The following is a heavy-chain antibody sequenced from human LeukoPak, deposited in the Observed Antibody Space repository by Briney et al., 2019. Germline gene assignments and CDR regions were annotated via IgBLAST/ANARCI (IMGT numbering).Heavy chain of an antibody. CDR2: IYYSGST. Sequence: SETLSLTCTVSGGSISSYYWSWIRQPPGKGLEWIGYIYYSGSTNYNPSLKSRVTISVDTSKNQFSLKLSSVTAADTAVYYCARDRANMITFGGVIALDAFDIWGQGTMVTVSS. V-gene: IGHV4-59*01. CDR1: GGSISSYY. J-gene: IGHJ3*02. D-gene: IGHD3-16*02. CDR3: ARDRANMITFGGVIALDAFDI.